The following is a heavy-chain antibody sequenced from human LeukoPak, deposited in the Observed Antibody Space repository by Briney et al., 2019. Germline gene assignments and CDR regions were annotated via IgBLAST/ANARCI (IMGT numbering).Heavy chain of an antibody. CDR3: ARASTDY. J-gene: IGHJ4*02. V-gene: IGHV4-30-2*01. Sequence: SETLSLTCIVSGASISSGGYSWTWIRQPPGKGLEWIGYIYHSGSTYYNPSLKSRVTISVDTSKNQFSLKLSSMTAADTAVYYCARASTDYWGQGTLVTVSS. CDR2: IYHSGST. CDR1: GASISSGGYS.